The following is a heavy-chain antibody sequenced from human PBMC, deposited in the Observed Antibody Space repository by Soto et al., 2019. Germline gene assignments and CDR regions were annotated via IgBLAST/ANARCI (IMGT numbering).Heavy chain of an antibody. CDR1: GRTFNNYA. Sequence: QVQLVQSGAEVKKPGSSVKVSCKASGRTFNNYAISWVRRAPGIGFEWLGVIIPIGGTPEHAQKFQGRVTISADESTNTAYMELSSLRSEDTAVYYCATNYYDGSGHYFIFEHWGQGTLVTVSS. CDR2: IIPIGGTP. CDR3: ATNYYDGSGHYFIFEH. V-gene: IGHV1-69*01. D-gene: IGHD3-22*01. J-gene: IGHJ4*02.